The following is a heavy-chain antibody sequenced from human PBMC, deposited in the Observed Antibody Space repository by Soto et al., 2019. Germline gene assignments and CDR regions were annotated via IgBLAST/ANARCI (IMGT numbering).Heavy chain of an antibody. CDR2: IYYSGST. V-gene: IGHV4-59*08. D-gene: IGHD6-13*01. Sequence: SETLSLTCTVSADSISNYYWSWIRQPPGKGPEWIGYIYYSGSTHYNPSLKSRVTISVDTSKNQFSLKLSSVTAADTAVYYCARHLWVGSSWYLGALDIWGQGTMVTVSS. J-gene: IGHJ3*02. CDR3: ARHLWVGSSWYLGALDI. CDR1: ADSISNYY.